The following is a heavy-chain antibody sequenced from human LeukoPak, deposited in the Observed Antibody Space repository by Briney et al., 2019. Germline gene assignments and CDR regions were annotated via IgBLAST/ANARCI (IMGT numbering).Heavy chain of an antibody. CDR1: GFTFSSYD. V-gene: IGHV3-30-3*02. CDR3: ASSSGHVYYFDY. Sequence: GGSLRLSCAASGFTFSSYDMHWVRQAPGKGLEWVAVLSYDGSNKYYADSVKGRFTISRDNSKNTLYLQMNSLRAEDTAVYYCASSSGHVYYFDYWGQGTLVTVSS. J-gene: IGHJ4*02. D-gene: IGHD3-10*01. CDR2: LSYDGSNK.